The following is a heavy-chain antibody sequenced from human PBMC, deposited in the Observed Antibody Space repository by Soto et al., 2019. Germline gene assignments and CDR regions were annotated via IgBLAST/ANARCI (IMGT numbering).Heavy chain of an antibody. V-gene: IGHV3-48*02. J-gene: IGHJ6*01. CDR2: ISASSRTI. CDR3: ARDGRRGYDMDV. Sequence: GGSLRLSCAGSGFTFSSYNMDWVRQAPGKGLEWVSYISASSRTIFYADSVQGRFTISRDNAKNSLYLQMNSLRDEDTAVYYCARDGRRGYDMDVWGQGTTVTVSS. CDR1: GFTFSSYN.